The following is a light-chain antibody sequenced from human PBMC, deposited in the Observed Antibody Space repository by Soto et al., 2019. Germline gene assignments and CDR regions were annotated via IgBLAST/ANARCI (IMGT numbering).Light chain of an antibody. CDR2: KAS. V-gene: IGKV1-5*03. Sequence: DIQMTQSPSTLSGSVGDRVTMACRASQTISSWLAWYQQKPGKAPKLLIYKASTLKSGVPSRFSGSGSGTEFTLTISSLQPDDFATYYCQHYNSYSFGQGTKVDIK. CDR1: QTISSW. CDR3: QHYNSYS. J-gene: IGKJ1*01.